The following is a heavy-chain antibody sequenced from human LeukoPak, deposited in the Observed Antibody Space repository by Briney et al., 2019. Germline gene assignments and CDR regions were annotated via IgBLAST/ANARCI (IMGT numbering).Heavy chain of an antibody. D-gene: IGHD3-10*01. CDR1: GYTFTSYD. CDR3: ARTLWFGELSLVY. V-gene: IGHV1-8*01. Sequence: ASVKVSCKASGYTFTSYDINWVRQATGQGLEWMGWMNPNSGNTGYAQKFQGRVTMTRNTSISTAYMELSSLRSEDPAVYYCARTLWFGELSLVYWGQGTLVTVSS. J-gene: IGHJ4*02. CDR2: MNPNSGNT.